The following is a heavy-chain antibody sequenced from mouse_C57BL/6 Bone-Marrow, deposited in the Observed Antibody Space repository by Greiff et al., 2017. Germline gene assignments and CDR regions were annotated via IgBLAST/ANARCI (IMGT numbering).Heavy chain of an antibody. J-gene: IGHJ3*01. CDR1: GFTFSDYG. Sequence: EVQLVESGGGLVKPGGSLKLSCAASGFTFSDYGMHWVRQAPEKGLEWVAYISSGSSTIYYADTVKGRFTISRDNAKNTLFLQMTSLRSEDTAMYYCARPGGSLAWFAYWGQGTLVTVSA. D-gene: IGHD1-1*01. CDR3: ARPGGSLAWFAY. CDR2: ISSGSSTI. V-gene: IGHV5-17*01.